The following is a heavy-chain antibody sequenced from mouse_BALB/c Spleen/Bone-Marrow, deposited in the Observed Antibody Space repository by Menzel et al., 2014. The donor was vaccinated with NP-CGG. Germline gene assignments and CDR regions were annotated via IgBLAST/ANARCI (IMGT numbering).Heavy chain of an antibody. CDR2: INPSNGRT. CDR1: GYTFTSYW. J-gene: IGHJ2*01. V-gene: IGHV1S81*02. D-gene: IGHD1-1*01. Sequence: ESGAELVKPGASVKLSCKASGYTFTSYWMHWVKQRPGQGLEWIGEINPSNGRTNYNEKFKSKATLTVDKSSSTAYIQLSSLTSEDSAVYYCALYYYGSLDYWGQGTTLTVSS. CDR3: ALYYYGSLDY.